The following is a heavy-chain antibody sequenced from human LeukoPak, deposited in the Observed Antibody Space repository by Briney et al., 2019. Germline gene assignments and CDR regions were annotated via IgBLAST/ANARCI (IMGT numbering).Heavy chain of an antibody. V-gene: IGHV1-2*02. CDR1: GITVTDYF. J-gene: IGHJ5*02. CDR2: INPHNGGT. D-gene: IGHD6-6*01. Sequence: ASVKVSCKASGITVTDYFIHWVRQAPGQGLEWMGWINPHNGGTNYAQKFQGRVTMTRDTSINTVYMELTRLTSDDTAIYYCAGHSSSSDGWFDPRGQGTLVTVSS. CDR3: AGHSSSSDGWFDP.